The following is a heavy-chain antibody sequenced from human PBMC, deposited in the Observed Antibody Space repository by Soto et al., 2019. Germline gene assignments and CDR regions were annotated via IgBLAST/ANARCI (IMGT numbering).Heavy chain of an antibody. D-gene: IGHD3-22*01. Sequence: SGESLKISCKGSGYSFFSHWIGWVRQMPGKGLEWVGIIYPADSETRYSPSFQGQVTISVDKSINTAYLQWSSLKASDTATYYCARRPWLSGYYDYWGQGTLVTVSS. CDR1: GYSFFSHW. V-gene: IGHV5-51*01. CDR2: IYPADSET. CDR3: ARRPWLSGYYDY. J-gene: IGHJ4*02.